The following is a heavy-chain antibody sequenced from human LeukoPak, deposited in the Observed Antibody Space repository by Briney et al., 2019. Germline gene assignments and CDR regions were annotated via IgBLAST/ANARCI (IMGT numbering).Heavy chain of an antibody. CDR2: IYYSGST. CDR1: GGSISTYY. V-gene: IGHV4-59*08. J-gene: IGHJ4*02. Sequence: PSETLSLTCTVSGGSISTYYWSWIRQPPGKGLEWIGYIYYSGSTNYISSLLSRVTLSVDTSKNQFSLKLSSVTAADTAVYYCARGHSIASRLAYFDYWGQGTLVTVSS. CDR3: ARGHSIASRLAYFDY. D-gene: IGHD6-6*01.